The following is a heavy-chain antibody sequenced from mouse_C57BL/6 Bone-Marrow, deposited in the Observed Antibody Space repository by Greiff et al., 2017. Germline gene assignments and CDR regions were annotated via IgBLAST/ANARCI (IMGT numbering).Heavy chain of an antibody. Sequence: QVQLQQPGAELVMPGASVKLSCKVSGYTFTSYWMHWVKQRPGQGLEWIGEIDPSDSYTNYNQKFKGESTLTVDKSSSTAYMQLSSLTSEDSAISYCARDSNVFYYAMDYWGQGTSVTVSS. CDR2: IDPSDSYT. D-gene: IGHD2-5*01. J-gene: IGHJ4*01. CDR1: GYTFTSYW. CDR3: ARDSNVFYYAMDY. V-gene: IGHV1-69*01.